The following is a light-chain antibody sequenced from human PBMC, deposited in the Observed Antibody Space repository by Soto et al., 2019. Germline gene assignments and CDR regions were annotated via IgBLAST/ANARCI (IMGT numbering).Light chain of an antibody. Sequence: DIQLTQSPSFLSASVGDRVTITCRASQDISGYLAWFQQRPGKAPKLLISAASTLQSGVPSRFSGSGSGTEFALTLSSLQPEDFATYYCQQSYSTPFTFGQGTKVDIK. CDR1: QDISGY. J-gene: IGKJ2*01. CDR2: AAS. V-gene: IGKV1-9*01. CDR3: QQSYSTPFT.